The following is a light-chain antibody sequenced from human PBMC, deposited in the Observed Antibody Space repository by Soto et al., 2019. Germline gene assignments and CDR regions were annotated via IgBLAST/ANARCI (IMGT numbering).Light chain of an antibody. J-gene: IGKJ2*01. CDR1: QSVSSTY. CDR3: QQYGSSSYT. CDR2: GAS. Sequence: IVLTQSPGTLSLSPGERATLSCRASQSVSSTYLAWYQQNPGQAPRLLIYGASSRATGIPDRFSGSGSGTDCTLTISRLEPEDFAVYFCQQYGSSSYTFGQGTKLEIK. V-gene: IGKV3-20*01.